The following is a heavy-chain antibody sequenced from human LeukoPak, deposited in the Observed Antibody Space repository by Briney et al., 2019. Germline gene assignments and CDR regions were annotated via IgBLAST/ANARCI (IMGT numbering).Heavy chain of an antibody. CDR3: VTTDYYYYHSLDV. CDR2: ISFYAHCK. J-gene: IGHJ6*04. D-gene: IGHD1-1*01. Sequence: GGSLTLPCAPSGFTFSRYGEHWVPPARGKGLEWVAGISFYAHCKHYADSAKGRFTIFRDNSRNTLYLQMNGLRAEDTALYYCVTTDYYYYHSLDVWGKGTTVIVSS. CDR1: GFTFSRYG. V-gene: IGHV3-30*03.